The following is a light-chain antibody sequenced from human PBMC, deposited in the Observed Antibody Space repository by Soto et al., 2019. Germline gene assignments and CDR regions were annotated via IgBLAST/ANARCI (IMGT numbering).Light chain of an antibody. Sequence: AIQLTQSPSSLSASLGDRGPLTCRASHDVSSALAWYQQKPGQAPQLLIYDASSLESGVPSRFSGSGSGTDFTLNISSLQADDVATYYCQRYNAYWAFGPGTKVDIK. J-gene: IGKJ1*01. V-gene: IGKV1-13*02. CDR2: DAS. CDR1: HDVSSA. CDR3: QRYNAYWA.